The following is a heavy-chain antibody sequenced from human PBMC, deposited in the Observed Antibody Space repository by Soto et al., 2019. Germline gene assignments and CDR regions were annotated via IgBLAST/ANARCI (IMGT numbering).Heavy chain of an antibody. CDR3: ARVGNIVATIGYYYYMDV. V-gene: IGHV1-8*01. J-gene: IGHJ6*03. CDR1: GYTFTSYD. D-gene: IGHD5-12*01. Sequence: GASVKVSCKASGYTFTSYDIDWVRQATGQGLEWMGWMNPNSGNTGYAQKFQGRVTMTRNTSISTAYMELSSLRSEDTAVYYCARVGNIVATIGYYYYMDVWGKGTTVTVSS. CDR2: MNPNSGNT.